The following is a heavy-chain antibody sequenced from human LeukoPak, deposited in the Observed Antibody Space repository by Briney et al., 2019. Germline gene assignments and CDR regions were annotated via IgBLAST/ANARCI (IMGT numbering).Heavy chain of an antibody. CDR2: ISSSGSPI. Sequence: GGSLRLSCAASGFTFSSYEMNWVRQAPGKGLEWVSYISSSGSPIYYPDSVKGRFTISRDNAKNSLYLQMNSLRAEDTAVYYCAGGGMVPDWGQGTLVTVSS. D-gene: IGHD4/OR15-4a*01. V-gene: IGHV3-48*03. CDR1: GFTFSSYE. CDR3: AGGGMVPD. J-gene: IGHJ4*02.